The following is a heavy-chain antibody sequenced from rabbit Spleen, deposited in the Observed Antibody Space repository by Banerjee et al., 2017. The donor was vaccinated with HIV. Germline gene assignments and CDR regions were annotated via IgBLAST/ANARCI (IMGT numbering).Heavy chain of an antibody. V-gene: IGHV1S40*01. CDR3: ARDLAGIIGWNFGL. J-gene: IGHJ4*01. D-gene: IGHD4-1*01. CDR2: IAGDSSAFT. Sequence: QSLEESGGGLVKPGGTLTLTCTVSGFSFSSSDYMCWVRQAPGKGLEWISCIAGDSSAFTYSATWAKGRFTCSKTSSTTVTLQMTSLTVADTATYFCARDLAGIIGWNFGLWGPGTLVTVS. CDR1: GFSFSSSDY.